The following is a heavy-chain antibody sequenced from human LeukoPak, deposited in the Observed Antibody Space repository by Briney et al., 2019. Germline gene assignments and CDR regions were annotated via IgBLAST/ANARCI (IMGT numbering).Heavy chain of an antibody. Sequence: PSEILSFTCTVSGGSISSYYWSWIRQPPGKGLEWSGYIYTSGSTNYNPSLKSRVTISVDTSKNQFSLKLSSVTAADTAVYYCARPRIDYGDYDAFDIWGQGTMVTVSS. J-gene: IGHJ3*02. CDR1: GGSISSYY. D-gene: IGHD4-17*01. CDR2: IYTSGST. V-gene: IGHV4-4*09. CDR3: ARPRIDYGDYDAFDI.